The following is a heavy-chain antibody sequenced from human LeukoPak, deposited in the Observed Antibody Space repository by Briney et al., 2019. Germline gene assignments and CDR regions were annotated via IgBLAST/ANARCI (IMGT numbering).Heavy chain of an antibody. CDR1: GFTFSSYA. V-gene: IGHV3-23*01. CDR3: AKDRVYGSATTQNY. CDR2: ISGSGGST. J-gene: IGHJ4*02. D-gene: IGHD3-10*01. Sequence: QPGGSLRLSCAASGFTFSSYAMSWVRQAPGKGLEWVSAISGSGGSTYYGNSVKGRFTISRDNSKNTLYLQMHSLRAEDTALYYCAKDRVYGSATTQNYWGQGTLVTVSS.